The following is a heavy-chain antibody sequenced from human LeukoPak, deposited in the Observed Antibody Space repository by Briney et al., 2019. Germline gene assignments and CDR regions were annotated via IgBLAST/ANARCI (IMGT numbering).Heavy chain of an antibody. CDR2: IYYSGST. Sequence: SETLSLTCTVSGGSISSYYWSWIRQPPGKGLEWIGYIYYSGSTSYKPSLKSRVTISVDTSKHQFSLKLSSVTAADTAAYYCARSGGWYFDYWGQGTLVTVSS. D-gene: IGHD6-19*01. CDR3: ARSGGWYFDY. J-gene: IGHJ4*02. V-gene: IGHV4-59*01. CDR1: GGSISSYY.